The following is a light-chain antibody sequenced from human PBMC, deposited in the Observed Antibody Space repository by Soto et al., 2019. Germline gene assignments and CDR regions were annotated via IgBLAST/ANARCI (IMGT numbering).Light chain of an antibody. Sequence: EIVLTQSPATLSVSPGERATLSCRASQSVGNNFAWYQQKPGQAPRLLIFATSTRATGVPARFSGSGSGTEFTLTISSLQSEDFAVYYCQQYGDWTLTFGGGDKVEIE. CDR3: QQYGDWTLT. CDR1: QSVGNN. CDR2: ATS. J-gene: IGKJ4*01. V-gene: IGKV3-15*01.